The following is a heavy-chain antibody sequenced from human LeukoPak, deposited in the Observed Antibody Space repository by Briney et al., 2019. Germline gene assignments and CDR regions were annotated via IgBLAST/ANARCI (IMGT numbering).Heavy chain of an antibody. CDR1: GDSITDYY. D-gene: IGHD5-18*01. CDR2: IYHSGNT. Sequence: PSETLSLTCNVSGDSITDYYWSWIRQPPGKGLEWIGFIYHSGNTNYNPSLASRVTLSLDTSKTQLSLRLTSVTAADTAVFYCVRRRYNYGFDSWGQGSLVTVSS. J-gene: IGHJ4*02. V-gene: IGHV4-59*12. CDR3: VRRRYNYGFDS.